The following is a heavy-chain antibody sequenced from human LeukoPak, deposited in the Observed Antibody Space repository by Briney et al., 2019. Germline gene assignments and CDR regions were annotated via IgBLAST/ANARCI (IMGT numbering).Heavy chain of an antibody. D-gene: IGHD3-22*01. CDR2: ISSDGSDK. J-gene: IGHJ4*02. Sequence: GRSLRLSCAASGFTFSPHAMHWVRQAPGKGLKWVAVISSDGSDKYYADSVQGRFTISRDNSKNTLYLQMNSLRAEDTAVYYCAKASYYYDSSGLSGFDYWGQGTLVTVSS. CDR3: AKASYYYDSSGLSGFDY. V-gene: IGHV3-30-3*01. CDR1: GFTFSPHA.